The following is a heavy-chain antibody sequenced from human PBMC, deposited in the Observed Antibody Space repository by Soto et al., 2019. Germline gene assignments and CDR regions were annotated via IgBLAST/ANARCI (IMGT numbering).Heavy chain of an antibody. CDR1: GFTFSSYA. CDR3: VKDSFYYYDSSALIRGYFDY. CDR2: ISSNGGST. J-gene: IGHJ4*02. Sequence: GGSLRLSCSASGFTFSSYAMHWVRQAPGKGLEYVSAISSNGGSTYYADSVKGRFTISRDNSKNTLYLQMSSLRAEDTAVYYCVKDSFYYYDSSALIRGYFDYWGQGTLVTVSS. V-gene: IGHV3-64D*06. D-gene: IGHD3-22*01.